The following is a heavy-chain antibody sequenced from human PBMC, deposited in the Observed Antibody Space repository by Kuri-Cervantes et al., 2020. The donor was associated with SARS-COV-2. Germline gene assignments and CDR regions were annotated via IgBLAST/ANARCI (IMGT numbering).Heavy chain of an antibody. V-gene: IGHV4-34*01. J-gene: IGHJ6*02. D-gene: IGHD6-19*01. CDR1: GGSVSSYY. CDR2: INHSGST. CDR3: ARGVGAAVAGTLITIYYYYGMDV. Sequence: GSLRLSCTVSGGSVSSYYWSWIRQPPGKGLEWIGEINHSGSTNNNPSLKSRVTISVDTSKNQFSLKLSSVTAADTAVYYCARGVGAAVAGTLITIYYYYGMDVWGQGTTVTVSS.